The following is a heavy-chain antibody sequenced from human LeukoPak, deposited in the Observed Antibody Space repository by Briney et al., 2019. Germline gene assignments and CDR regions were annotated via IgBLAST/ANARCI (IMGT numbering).Heavy chain of an antibody. J-gene: IGHJ4*02. D-gene: IGHD4-17*01. CDR1: GYTFTSYY. V-gene: IGHV1-46*01. CDR2: INPSGGST. Sequence: GASVKVSCKASGYTFTSYYMHWVRQAPGQGLEWMGIINPSGGSTSYAQKFQGRVTMTRDTSTSTVYMELSSLRSEDTAVYYCARGPGILDYGDSFYFDYWGQGTLVTVSS. CDR3: ARGPGILDYGDSFYFDY.